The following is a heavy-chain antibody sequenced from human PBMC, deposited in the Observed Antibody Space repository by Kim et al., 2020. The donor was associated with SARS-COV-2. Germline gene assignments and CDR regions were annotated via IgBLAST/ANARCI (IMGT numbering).Heavy chain of an antibody. CDR1: GFSFSNSW. CDR2: IKEDGGAS. CDR3: ARYATRPSRIHY. J-gene: IGHJ4*02. V-gene: IGHV3-7*01. Sequence: GGSLRLSCAASGFSFSNSWMTWVRQAPGKGLEWVANIKEDGGASNYVGSVQGRFIVSRDNAQNSLYLQMHSLRVEDTAVYYCARYATRPSRIHYWGQG. D-gene: IGHD2-2*01.